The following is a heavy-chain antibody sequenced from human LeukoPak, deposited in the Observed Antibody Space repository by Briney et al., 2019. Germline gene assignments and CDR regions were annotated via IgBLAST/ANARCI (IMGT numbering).Heavy chain of an antibody. D-gene: IGHD3-10*01. CDR2: INHSGST. V-gene: IGHV4-34*01. J-gene: IGHJ5*02. Sequence: PSETLSLTCAVYGGSFSDYYWSWIRRPPGKGLEWIGEINHSGSTNYNPSLKSRVTISLDTSKNQFSLKLSSVTAADTAVYYCARHVRYYGSGSYSWFDPWGQGTLVTVSS. CDR1: GGSFSDYY. CDR3: ARHVRYYGSGSYSWFDP.